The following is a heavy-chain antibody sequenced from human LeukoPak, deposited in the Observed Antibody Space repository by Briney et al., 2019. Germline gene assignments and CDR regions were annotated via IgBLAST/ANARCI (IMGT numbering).Heavy chain of an antibody. Sequence: PGGSLRLSCAASGFTFSSYSMNWVRQAPGKGLEWVSSISSSASYIYYADSVKGRFTISRDNAKNSLYLQMDSLRAEDTAMYYCARGYGGSARFDYWGQGTRVTVSS. J-gene: IGHJ4*02. D-gene: IGHD4-23*01. V-gene: IGHV3-21*01. CDR3: ARGYGGSARFDY. CDR1: GFTFSSYS. CDR2: ISSSASYI.